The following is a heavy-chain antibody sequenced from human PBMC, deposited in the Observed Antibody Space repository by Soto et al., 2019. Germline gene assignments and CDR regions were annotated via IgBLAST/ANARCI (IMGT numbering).Heavy chain of an antibody. V-gene: IGHV1-69*06. D-gene: IGHD2-2*02. J-gene: IGHJ6*02. CDR1: GGTFSSYA. CDR2: IIPIFGTA. Sequence: QVQLVQSGAEVKKPGSSVKVSCKASGGTFSSYAISWVRQAPGQGLEWMGGIIPIFGTANYAQKFQGRVTITADKYTSTAYMELSSLRSEDTAVYYCARYGKYQLLYPLGMDVWGQGTTVTVSS. CDR3: ARYGKYQLLYPLGMDV.